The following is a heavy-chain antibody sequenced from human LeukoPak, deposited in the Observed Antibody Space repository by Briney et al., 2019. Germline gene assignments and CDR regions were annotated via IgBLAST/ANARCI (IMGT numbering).Heavy chain of an antibody. D-gene: IGHD6-13*01. CDR3: ASPPLDSSSWYEDSNYYFDY. CDR2: INHSGST. CDR1: GGSFSGYY. J-gene: IGHJ4*02. Sequence: SETLSLTCAVYGGSFSGYYWSWIRQPPGRGLEWIGEINHSGSTNYNPSLKSRVTISVDTSKNQFSLKLSSVTAADTAVYYCASPPLDSSSWYEDSNYYFDYWGQGTLVTVSS. V-gene: IGHV4-34*01.